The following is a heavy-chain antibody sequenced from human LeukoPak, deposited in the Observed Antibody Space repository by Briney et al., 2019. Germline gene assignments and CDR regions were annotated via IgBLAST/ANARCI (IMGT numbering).Heavy chain of an antibody. CDR3: ARGRATVGY. D-gene: IGHD4-17*01. CDR1: GYTFSSYD. CDR2: MNPNSGNT. Sequence: ASVKVSCKASGYTFSSYDINWVRQATGQGLEWMGRMNPNSGNTGYAQKFQGRVTITRNTSISTAYMELSSLRSEDTAVYYCARGRATVGYWGQGTLVTVSS. J-gene: IGHJ4*02. V-gene: IGHV1-8*03.